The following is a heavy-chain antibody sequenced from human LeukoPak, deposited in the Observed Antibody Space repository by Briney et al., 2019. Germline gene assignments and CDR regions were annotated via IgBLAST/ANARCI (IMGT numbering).Heavy chain of an antibody. CDR1: GYTFTGYY. D-gene: IGHD3-10*01. CDR3: ARDEGYYYGSGSYSYMDV. J-gene: IGHJ6*03. CDR2: ISAYNGNT. V-gene: IGHV1-18*04. Sequence: ASVKVSCKASGYTFTGYYMHWVRQAPGQGLEWMGWISAYNGNTNYAQKLQGRVTMTTDTSTSTAYMELRSLRSDDTAVYYCARDEGYYYGSGSYSYMDVWGKGTTVTISS.